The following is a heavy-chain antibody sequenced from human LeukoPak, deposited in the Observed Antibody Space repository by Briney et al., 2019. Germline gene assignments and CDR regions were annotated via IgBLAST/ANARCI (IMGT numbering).Heavy chain of an antibody. CDR2: IHHSGST. J-gene: IGHJ5*02. CDR3: ARSVGATNGWFDP. D-gene: IGHD1-26*01. Sequence: PSETLPLTCTVSDYSTNSAYYWGWIRQPPGKGLEWIGSIHHSGSTYYNPSLKSRFTISVDTSKNQFSPKLSSVTAADTAVYYCARSVGATNGWFDPWGQGTLVTVSS. V-gene: IGHV4-38-2*02. CDR1: DYSTNSAYY.